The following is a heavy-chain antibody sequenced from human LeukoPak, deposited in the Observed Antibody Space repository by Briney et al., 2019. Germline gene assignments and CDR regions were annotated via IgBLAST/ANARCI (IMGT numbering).Heavy chain of an antibody. CDR2: VKSDGAGT. Sequence: GGSLRLSCAASGFTFSTYAMSWVRQAPGKGLAWVASVKSDGAGTHYADSVKGRFTISRDNSKNILYLQMNSLRAEDTAIYYRARCTTASIGWCNWLDPWGQGTLVTVSS. CDR3: ARCTTASIGWCNWLDP. J-gene: IGHJ5*02. CDR1: GFTFSTYA. D-gene: IGHD2-21*01. V-gene: IGHV3-23*01.